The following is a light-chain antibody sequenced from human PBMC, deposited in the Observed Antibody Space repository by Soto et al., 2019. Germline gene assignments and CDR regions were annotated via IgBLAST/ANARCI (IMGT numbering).Light chain of an antibody. J-gene: IGKJ1*01. CDR3: QQYDSYSLRT. V-gene: IGKV1-5*03. Sequence: DIQMTQSPSTLSASVGDRVTITCRASQTITTSLAWYQQKTGKAHKLLIYKASSLESGVPSRFSGSGSGTEFTLTISSLQPDDFATYYCQQYDSYSLRTFGQGTRVEI. CDR1: QTITTS. CDR2: KAS.